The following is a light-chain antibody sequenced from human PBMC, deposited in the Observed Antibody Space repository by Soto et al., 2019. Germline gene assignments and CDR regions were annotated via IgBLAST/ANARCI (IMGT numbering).Light chain of an antibody. V-gene: IGLV2-8*01. Sequence: QSVLTQPPSASGSPGQSVTISCTGTSSDVGGYNYVSWYQHHPGKAPKLIIYEVYKRPSGVPDRFSGSKSGNTAALTVSGLQAEEEADYYCSSYVGTNSYVFGTGTKVPS. CDR1: SSDVGGYNY. CDR3: SSYVGTNSYV. CDR2: EVY. J-gene: IGLJ1*01.